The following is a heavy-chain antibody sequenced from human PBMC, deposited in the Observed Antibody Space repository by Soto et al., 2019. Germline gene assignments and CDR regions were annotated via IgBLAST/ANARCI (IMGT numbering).Heavy chain of an antibody. CDR2: IYHSGTT. Sequence: QLQLQESGSGLVKPSQTLSLTCTVSGGSVTSGVHSWNWIRLSPEKGLEWIGCIYHSGTTYFNPSLQSRITMSVDTSRNQFSLKLNSVTAADTAIYYCALDRKVRGWVDPWGQGILVIVSS. V-gene: IGHV4-30-2*06. CDR3: ALDRKVRGWVDP. D-gene: IGHD3-10*01. CDR1: GGSVTSGVHS. J-gene: IGHJ5*02.